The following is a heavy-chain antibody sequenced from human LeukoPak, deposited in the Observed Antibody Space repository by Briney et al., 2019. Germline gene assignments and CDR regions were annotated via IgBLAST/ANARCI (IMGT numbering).Heavy chain of an antibody. V-gene: IGHV3-23*01. CDR3: AKDQGIQLWLKYFQH. CDR2: ISGSGGTT. D-gene: IGHD5-18*01. CDR1: GFTFNNYA. J-gene: IGHJ1*01. Sequence: GGSLRLSCAASGFTFNNYAMTWVRQAPGKGLEWVSAISGSGGTTLYADSVKGRFTISRDNSKSTLYLQMNSLRAEDTAVYYCAKDQGIQLWLKYFQHGGQGTLVTVSS.